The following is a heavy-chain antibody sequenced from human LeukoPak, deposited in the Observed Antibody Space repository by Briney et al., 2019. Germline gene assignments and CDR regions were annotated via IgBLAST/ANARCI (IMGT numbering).Heavy chain of an antibody. CDR3: ASASAIDY. Sequence: GGSLRLSCAASGFTFSGYDMHWVRQAPGKGLEWVAFIRYDGSNKYYTDSVKGRSTISRDNSKNTLYLQMNSLRPEDTAVYYCASASAIDYWGLGTLVTVSS. CDR2: IRYDGSNK. J-gene: IGHJ4*02. V-gene: IGHV3-30*02. CDR1: GFTFSGYD.